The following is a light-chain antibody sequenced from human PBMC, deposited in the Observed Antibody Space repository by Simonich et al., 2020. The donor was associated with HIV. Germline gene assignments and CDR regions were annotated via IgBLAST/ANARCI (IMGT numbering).Light chain of an antibody. Sequence: SALTQPPSASGSPGQSVTISCTGTGNDVGGYNYVSWYQQHPGKAPKLMIYEVNKLPSGVPDRFAGSKSGNRASLTVSGLQAEDEADYYCSSYAGSNNLVFGGGTKLTVL. V-gene: IGLV2-8*01. CDR2: EVN. CDR1: GNDVGGYNY. CDR3: SSYAGSNNLV. J-gene: IGLJ3*02.